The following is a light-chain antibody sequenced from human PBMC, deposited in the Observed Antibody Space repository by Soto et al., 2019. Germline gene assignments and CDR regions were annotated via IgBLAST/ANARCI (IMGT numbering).Light chain of an antibody. V-gene: IGKV1-39*01. CDR3: QQTYTTPEIT. CDR1: QSISNY. J-gene: IGKJ5*01. Sequence: DIQMTQSPSSLSASVGDRVTITCRASQSISNYLNWYQQKAGKAPKLLIYAASSLESGVPTRFSGSGSGTDFTLTISSLQPEDFAIYYCQQTYTTPEITFGQGTRLEIK. CDR2: AAS.